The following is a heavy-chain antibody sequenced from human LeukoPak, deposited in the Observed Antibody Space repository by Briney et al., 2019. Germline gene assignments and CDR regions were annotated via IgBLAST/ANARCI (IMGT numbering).Heavy chain of an antibody. J-gene: IGHJ4*02. Sequence: ASVKVSCKASGYTFTTYGISWVRQAPGQGLEWMGWISAYNGNTNYAQKLQGRVTMTTDTFTSTAYMELRSLRSDDTAVYYCARALAVAGFFDYWGQGTLVTVSS. CDR1: GYTFTTYG. CDR2: ISAYNGNT. CDR3: ARALAVAGFFDY. V-gene: IGHV1-18*01. D-gene: IGHD6-19*01.